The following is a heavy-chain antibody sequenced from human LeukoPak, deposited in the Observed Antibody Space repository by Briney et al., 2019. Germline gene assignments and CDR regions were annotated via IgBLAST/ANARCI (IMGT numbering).Heavy chain of an antibody. J-gene: IGHJ4*02. CDR2: IYYSGSI. CDR1: GGSISSYY. V-gene: IGHV4-39*01. Sequence: PSETLSLTCTVSGGSISSYYWGWIRQPPGKGLEWIGSIYYSGSIYYNPSLKSRVTISVDTSKNQFSLKLSSVTAADTAVYYCARRPAGGADYWGQGTLVTVSS. D-gene: IGHD3-16*01. CDR3: ARRPAGGADY.